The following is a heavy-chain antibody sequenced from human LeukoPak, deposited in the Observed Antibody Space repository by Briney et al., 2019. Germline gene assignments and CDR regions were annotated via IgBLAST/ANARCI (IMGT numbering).Heavy chain of an antibody. D-gene: IGHD3-3*01. V-gene: IGHV3-23*01. CDR2: ITGSGGNT. Sequence: PGGSLRLSCAAPGFTFSNYGMNWVRQAPGKGLEWVSGITGSGGNTYYADSVKGRFTISRDNSKKTMYLQMNSLRAEDTAVYYCAKRPAMFGVVIRPRYYMDVWGKGTTVTVSS. J-gene: IGHJ6*03. CDR1: GFTFSNYG. CDR3: AKRPAMFGVVIRPRYYMDV.